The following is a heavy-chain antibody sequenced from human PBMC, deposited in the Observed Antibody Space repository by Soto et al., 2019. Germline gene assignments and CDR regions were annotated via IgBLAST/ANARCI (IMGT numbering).Heavy chain of an antibody. V-gene: IGHV3-53*01. Sequence: DVQLVESGGGLIQPGESLRLSCAAFGLTISGKKYVAWVRQAPGKGLEWVSALYDVDGSFYADSVKGRFTTSSDSSKTTVYLQMNDLRPDDTAIYYCASPFGGLTVNPADKWGQGTLVTVSS. J-gene: IGHJ4*02. CDR2: LYDVDGS. CDR3: ASPFGGLTVNPADK. D-gene: IGHD3-16*01. CDR1: GLTISGKKY.